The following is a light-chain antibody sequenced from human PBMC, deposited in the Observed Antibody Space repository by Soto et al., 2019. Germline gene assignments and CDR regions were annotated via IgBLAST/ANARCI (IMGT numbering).Light chain of an antibody. J-gene: IGKJ3*01. CDR1: QSITTW. CDR2: RAS. CDR3: QHYKSYSFT. Sequence: DIQMTQSPSTLSASVGDRVTITCRASQSITTWLAWYQQKPGKAPKVLIYRASTLESGVPSRFSGSGSGTEFTLTISSLQPDDFATYYCQHYKSYSFTFGPGTIVDIK. V-gene: IGKV1-5*03.